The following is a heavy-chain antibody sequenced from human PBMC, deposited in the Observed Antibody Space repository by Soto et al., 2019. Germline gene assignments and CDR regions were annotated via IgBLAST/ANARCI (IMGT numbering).Heavy chain of an antibody. CDR2: IYYSGNA. D-gene: IGHD1-26*01. V-gene: IGHV4-59*08. CDR3: VRLRYSGGDLQYYYGMDV. Sequence: SETLSLTCTVSGGSISSYYWSWIRQAPGKGLEWVGYIYYSGNADYNPSLKSRVTILIDNSKNQFSLRLSSVTAADTAVYYCVRLRYSGGDLQYYYGMDVWGRGTTVTVSS. CDR1: GGSISSYY. J-gene: IGHJ6*02.